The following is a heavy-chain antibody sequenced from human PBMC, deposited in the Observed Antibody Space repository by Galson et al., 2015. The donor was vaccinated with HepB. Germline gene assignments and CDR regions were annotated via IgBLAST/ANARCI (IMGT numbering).Heavy chain of an antibody. CDR1: GFTFSSYA. V-gene: IGHV3-30-3*01. CDR3: ARPYYDSSGYYSWDDAFDI. Sequence: SLRLSCAASGFTFSSYAMHWVRQAPGKGLEWVAVISYDGSNKYYADSVKGRFTISRDNSKNTLYLQMNSLRAEDTAVYYCARPYYDSSGYYSWDDAFDIWGLGTMVTVSS. D-gene: IGHD3-22*01. CDR2: ISYDGSNK. J-gene: IGHJ3*02.